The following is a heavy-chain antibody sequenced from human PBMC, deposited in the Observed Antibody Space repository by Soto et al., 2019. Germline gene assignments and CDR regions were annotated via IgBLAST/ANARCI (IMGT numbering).Heavy chain of an antibody. CDR1: GFTFSSCA. D-gene: IGHD6-25*01. CDR3: ANDIRSGRRNDTYNFDC. Sequence: PWGSLRLSCAASGFTFSSCAMRWVRQAPGKGLEWVADIIVGGGRTYYADSVKGRFTISRDNSKNTLYLQINRLRVEDTAVYSCANDIRSGRRNDTYNFDCWGQGTLVTVSS. J-gene: IGHJ4*02. CDR2: IIVGGGRT. V-gene: IGHV3-23*01.